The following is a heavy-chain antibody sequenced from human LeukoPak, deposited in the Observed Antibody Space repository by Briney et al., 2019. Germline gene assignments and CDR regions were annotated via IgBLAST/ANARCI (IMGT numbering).Heavy chain of an antibody. CDR1: GFTFSSYE. CDR3: AELGITMIRGV. J-gene: IGHJ6*02. CDR2: ISSSGSTI. V-gene: IGHV3-48*03. Sequence: TGGSLRLSCAASGFTFSSYEMNWVRQAPGKGLEWVSYISSSGSTIYYADSVKGRFTISRDNAKNSLYLQMNSLRAEDTAVYYCAELGITMIRGVWGQGTTVTISS. D-gene: IGHD3-10*01.